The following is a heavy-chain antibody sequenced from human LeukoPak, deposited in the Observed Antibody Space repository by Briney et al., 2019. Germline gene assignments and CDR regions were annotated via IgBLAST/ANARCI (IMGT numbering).Heavy chain of an antibody. CDR2: ISSSTGYT. J-gene: IGHJ4*02. CDR3: ARDLGSHSAYFDF. CDR1: GFTFSDYY. V-gene: IGHV3-11*05. Sequence: GGSLRLSCAASGFTFSDYYMSWIRQAPGKGLECVSYISSSTGYTNYADSVEGRFTISRDNAKSSLYLQMNSLRAEDTAVYYCARDLGSHSAYFDFCGQGALVTVSS. D-gene: IGHD2-21*01.